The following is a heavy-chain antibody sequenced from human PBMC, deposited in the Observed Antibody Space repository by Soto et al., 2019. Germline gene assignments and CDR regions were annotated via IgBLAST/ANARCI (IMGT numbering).Heavy chain of an antibody. CDR1: GFTFSSFA. Sequence: EVQLLESGGALVQPGGSLRLSWAGSGFTFSSFAMSWVRQAPGKGLEWVSGIGASGAGTYYADSVKGRFIISRDNSKNTLHLQMNSLRVEDTAVYYCALRKTGSYFDYWGQGTLVTVSS. V-gene: IGHV3-23*01. J-gene: IGHJ4*02. D-gene: IGHD1-26*01. CDR3: ALRKTGSYFDY. CDR2: IGASGAGT.